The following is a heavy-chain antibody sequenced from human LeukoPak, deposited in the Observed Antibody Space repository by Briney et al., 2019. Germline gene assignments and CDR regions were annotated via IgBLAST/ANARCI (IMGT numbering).Heavy chain of an antibody. Sequence: QPGGSLRLSCAASGFTFSAYSMNWVRQAPGKGLEWVSYISSSGTTIYYADSVKGRFTISRDNAKNSLYLQMNSLRAEDTAVYYCARDVSSDGITMARGVSCDYWGQGILVTVSS. D-gene: IGHD3-10*01. J-gene: IGHJ4*02. CDR3: ARDVSSDGITMARGVSCDY. V-gene: IGHV3-48*04. CDR2: ISSSGTTI. CDR1: GFTFSAYS.